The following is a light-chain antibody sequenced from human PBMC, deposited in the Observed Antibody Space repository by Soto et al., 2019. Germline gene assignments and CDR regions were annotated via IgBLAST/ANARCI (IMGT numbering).Light chain of an antibody. CDR2: AAS. Sequence: DIQMTQSPSSLSASVGDRVTITCRASQGISNYLAWYQQKPGKVPKLLIYAASTLQSGVPSRFSGSGSGTDFTLNNSSLQAGDVANYYWQKYNRAPPEFRGGTKVEIK. CDR3: QKYNRAPPE. J-gene: IGKJ4*01. V-gene: IGKV1-27*01. CDR1: QGISNY.